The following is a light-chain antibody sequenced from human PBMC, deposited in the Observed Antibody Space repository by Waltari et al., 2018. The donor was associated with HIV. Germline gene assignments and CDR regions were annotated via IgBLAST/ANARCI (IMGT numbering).Light chain of an antibody. Sequence: DIQLTQSPSFMSASVGDRVTITCRASQAITSYLAWYQQKLGEAPKLLIYSASTLERGVPSRFSRGGSETEFSLTISSLQPEDSATYSCQQLHTYPFTFGQGTKLEIK. V-gene: IGKV1-9*01. J-gene: IGKJ2*01. CDR1: QAITSY. CDR2: SAS. CDR3: QQLHTYPFT.